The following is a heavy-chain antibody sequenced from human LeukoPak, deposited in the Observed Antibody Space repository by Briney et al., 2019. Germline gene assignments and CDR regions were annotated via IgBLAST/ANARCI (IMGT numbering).Heavy chain of an antibody. V-gene: IGHV1-3*03. Sequence: ASVTVSCKASGYTFTSYAMHWVRQAPGQRLEWMGWINAGNGNTKYSQEFQGRVTITRDTSASTAYMELSSLRSEDMAVYYCARGYYDSSGYYAPLLYFDYWGQGTLVTVSS. CDR2: INAGNGNT. D-gene: IGHD3-22*01. CDR3: ARGYYDSSGYYAPLLYFDY. J-gene: IGHJ4*02. CDR1: GYTFTSYA.